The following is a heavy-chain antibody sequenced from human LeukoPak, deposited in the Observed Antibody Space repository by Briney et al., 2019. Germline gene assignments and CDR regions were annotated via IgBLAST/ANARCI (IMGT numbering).Heavy chain of an antibody. CDR2: ISGSGDST. D-gene: IGHD2-15*01. CDR1: GFTFSSYA. V-gene: IGHV3-23*01. Sequence: PGGSLRLSCAASGFTFSSYAMSWVRQAPGKGLEWVSAISGSGDSTYYADSVKGRFTISRDNAKNSLYLQMNSLRDEDTAVYYCVRLVGSRSCSGGTCYSDYWGQGTLVTVSS. CDR3: VRLVGSRSCSGGTCYSDY. J-gene: IGHJ4*02.